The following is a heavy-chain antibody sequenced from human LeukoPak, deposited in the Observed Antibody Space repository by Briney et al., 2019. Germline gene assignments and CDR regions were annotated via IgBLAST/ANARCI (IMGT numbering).Heavy chain of an antibody. D-gene: IGHD6-13*01. CDR2: INGSADST. Sequence: HLGGCLRLSCAASGFSFRNYAMSWVRQAPGKGLEWVSGINGSADSTYYAGSVEHPFTISFDNSKNTLYPQMTSLRAEDTAIYYCAKDPLMYSSSWYRNWFGPWGQG. CDR3: AKDPLMYSSSWYRNWFGP. V-gene: IGHV3-23*01. CDR1: GFSFRNYA. J-gene: IGHJ5*02.